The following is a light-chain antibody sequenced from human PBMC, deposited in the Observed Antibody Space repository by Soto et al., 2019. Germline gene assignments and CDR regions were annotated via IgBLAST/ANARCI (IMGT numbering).Light chain of an antibody. CDR1: QSISRY. J-gene: IGKJ1*01. Sequence: IVLTQSPGTLSLSPGERTTLSCRASQSISRYLAWYQQKPGQGPRLLIYDASNRATGIPARFSGSGSGTDFTLTISSLEPEDFAVYYCQQRSNWPRTFGQGTKVDIK. CDR2: DAS. CDR3: QQRSNWPRT. V-gene: IGKV3-11*01.